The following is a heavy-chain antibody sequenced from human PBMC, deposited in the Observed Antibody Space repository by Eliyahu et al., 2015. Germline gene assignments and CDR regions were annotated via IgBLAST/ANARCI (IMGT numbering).Heavy chain of an antibody. J-gene: IGHJ1*01. CDR2: ITGRCGTT. V-gene: IGHV3-23*01. CDR3: TKDKSDYDHAWRTSLYTDFFHR. D-gene: IGHD3-16*01. CDR1: GFAFTNYA. Sequence: EVQLLESGGGLVKPGGSLRLSCVASGFAFTNYAXPWVRQAPGQGPEWVSTITGRCGTTYFADSLKGRFTXARDNSENTNAVYLQMNSLRPQDTAVYYCTKDKSDYDHAWRTSLYTDFFHRWGQGTRVTVSS.